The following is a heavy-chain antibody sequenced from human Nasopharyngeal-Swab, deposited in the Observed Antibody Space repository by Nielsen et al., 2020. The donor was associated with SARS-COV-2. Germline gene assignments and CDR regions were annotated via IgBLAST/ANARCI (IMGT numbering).Heavy chain of an antibody. Sequence: GESLKISCAASGFTFGSHWMNWVRLAPVNRLEWVATVKQDGSAIYHVDSLKGRFTISRDNAKNSLYLQMNSLRADDTAVYYCARENWGKLDYWGQGALVTVSS. J-gene: IGHJ4*02. V-gene: IGHV3-7*04. D-gene: IGHD7-27*01. CDR2: VKQDGSAI. CDR1: GFTFGSHW. CDR3: ARENWGKLDY.